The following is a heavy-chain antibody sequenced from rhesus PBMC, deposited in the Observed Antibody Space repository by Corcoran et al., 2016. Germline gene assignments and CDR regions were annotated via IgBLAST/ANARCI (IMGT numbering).Heavy chain of an antibody. J-gene: IGHJ4*01. CDR2: ISGSSGTT. D-gene: IGHD4-11*01. CDR3: ARTIRFDY. Sequence: QVQLQESGPGLVKPSETLSLTCAVSGGSCSGYYWGWIRQPPGKGLEWIGYISGSSGTTDYNPSLKSRFTISTDTSQNQFSLNLSSVTAADTAVYYCARTIRFDYWGQGVLVTVSS. V-gene: IGHV4-165*01. CDR1: GGSCSGYY.